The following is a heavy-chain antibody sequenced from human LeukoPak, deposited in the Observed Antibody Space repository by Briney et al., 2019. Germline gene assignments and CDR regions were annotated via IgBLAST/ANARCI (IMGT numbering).Heavy chain of an antibody. CDR2: INPNSGGT. V-gene: IGHV1-2*02. D-gene: IGHD3-22*01. CDR1: GYNFTGYY. CDR3: ARGPPTIVVVITTGDFDS. J-gene: IGHJ4*02. Sequence: ASVKVSCKASGYNFTGYYIHWVRQAPGQGLEWMGWINPNSGGTNYAQKFQGRVTMTRDTSISTAYMELRRLRSDDRAVYYCARGPPTIVVVITTGDFDSWGQGTLVTVSS.